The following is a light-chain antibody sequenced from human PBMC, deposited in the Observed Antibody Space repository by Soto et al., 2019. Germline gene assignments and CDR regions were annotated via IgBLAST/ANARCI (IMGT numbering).Light chain of an antibody. J-gene: IGKJ4*01. V-gene: IGKV1-9*01. Sequence: DIQLTQSPSFLSASVGDTVTITCRASQAMSTYLSWYQQKPGKAPKLLIRSTSTLQSGVPPRFSGGGSGTEFTLAISTLQPDDSGIYYCQQLNGYQLAFGGGTNVEIK. CDR2: STS. CDR3: QQLNGYQLA. CDR1: QAMSTY.